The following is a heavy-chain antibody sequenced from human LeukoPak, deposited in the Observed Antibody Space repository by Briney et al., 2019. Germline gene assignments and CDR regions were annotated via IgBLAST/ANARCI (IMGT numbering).Heavy chain of an antibody. D-gene: IGHD5-12*01. V-gene: IGHV1-69*04. J-gene: IGHJ4*02. CDR3: ARAGVYSGYALDY. CDR1: GGTFSSYA. Sequence: ASVTVSCKASGGTFSSYAISWVRQAPGQGLEWMGRIIPIIGIANYAQKFQGRVTITADKSTSTAYMELNSLRSEDTAVYYCARAGVYSGYALDYWGQGTLVTVSS. CDR2: IIPIIGIA.